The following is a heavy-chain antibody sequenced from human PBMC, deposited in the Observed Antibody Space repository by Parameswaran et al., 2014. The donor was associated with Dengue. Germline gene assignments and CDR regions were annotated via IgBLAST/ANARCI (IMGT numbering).Heavy chain of an antibody. D-gene: IGHD1-26*01. V-gene: IGHV3-15*01. CDR2: IKSKADGGAI. J-gene: IGHJ4*02. Sequence: WIRQPPGKGLEWVGRIKSKADGGAIDYAAPVKGRFTISRDDSENTLYLQMNSLKTEDTAVYYCTTSRFSGSVDYWGQGALVTVSS. CDR3: TTSRFSGSVDY.